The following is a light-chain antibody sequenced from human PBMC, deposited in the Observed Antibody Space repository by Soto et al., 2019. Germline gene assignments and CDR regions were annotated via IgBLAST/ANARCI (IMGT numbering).Light chain of an antibody. Sequence: QSVLTQPASVSGSPGQSITISCTGTSSDVGGYNYVSWYQQHPGKAPKLMIYDVSDRPSGVSNRFSGSKSGNTASLTISGLQADDEADYSCSSYTSSSTLVFGGGTKVTVL. CDR1: SSDVGGYNY. CDR2: DVS. CDR3: SSYTSSSTLV. V-gene: IGLV2-14*01. J-gene: IGLJ2*01.